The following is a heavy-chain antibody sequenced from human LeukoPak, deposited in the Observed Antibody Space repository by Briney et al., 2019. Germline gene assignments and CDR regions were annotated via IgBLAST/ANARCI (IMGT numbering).Heavy chain of an antibody. Sequence: ASVKVSCKASEYTITGYYMHWVGQAPGQRLEWMGRINPNSGGTNYAQKFQGRVTITRDTSISTAYMELSRLRSDDTAVYYCARGLSNWFDPWGQGTLVTVSS. CDR1: EYTITGYY. J-gene: IGHJ5*02. V-gene: IGHV1-2*06. D-gene: IGHD6-19*01. CDR2: INPNSGGT. CDR3: ARGLSNWFDP.